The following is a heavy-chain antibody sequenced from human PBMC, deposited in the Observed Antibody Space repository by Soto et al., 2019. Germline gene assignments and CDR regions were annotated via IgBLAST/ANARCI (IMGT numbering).Heavy chain of an antibody. Sequence: SETLSLTCAVYGGSFSGYYWSWIRQPPGKGLEWIGEINHSGSTNYNPSLKSRVTISVDTSKNQFSLKLSSVTAADTAVYYCARVGLLGYYFDYWGQRTPVTVSS. J-gene: IGHJ4*02. D-gene: IGHD7-27*01. CDR1: GGSFSGYY. CDR2: INHSGST. V-gene: IGHV4-34*01. CDR3: ARVGLLGYYFDY.